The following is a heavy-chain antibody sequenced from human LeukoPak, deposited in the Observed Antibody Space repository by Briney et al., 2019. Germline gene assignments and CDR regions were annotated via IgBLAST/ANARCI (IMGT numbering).Heavy chain of an antibody. Sequence: SETLSLTCAVSGGSISSGGYSWSWIRQPPGKGLEWIGSIYHSGSTYYNPSLKSRVTISVDTSKNQFSLKLSSVTAADTAVYYCARALKAHYDILTGYYNGDAFDIWGQGTMVTVSS. CDR3: ARALKAHYDILTGYYNGDAFDI. CDR1: GGSISSGGYS. J-gene: IGHJ3*02. V-gene: IGHV4-39*07. D-gene: IGHD3-9*01. CDR2: IYHSGST.